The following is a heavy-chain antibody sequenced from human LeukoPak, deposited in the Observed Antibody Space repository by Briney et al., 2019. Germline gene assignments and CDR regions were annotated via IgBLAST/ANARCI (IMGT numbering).Heavy chain of an antibody. D-gene: IGHD6-19*01. V-gene: IGHV3-21*06. CDR2: ISSTNYYT. CDR1: GFTFSSYS. CDR3: ARGRSGWYEDF. Sequence: GGSLRLSCAASGFTFSSYSMNWVRQAPGKGLEWVSYISSTNYYTYYADSVKGRFTISRDNAKNSLYLQMNSLRAEDTAVYSCARGRSGWYEDFWGQGTLVTVSS. J-gene: IGHJ4*02.